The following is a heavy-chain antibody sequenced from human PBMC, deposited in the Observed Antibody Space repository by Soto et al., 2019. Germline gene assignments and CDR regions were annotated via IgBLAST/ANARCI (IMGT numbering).Heavy chain of an antibody. V-gene: IGHV3-30*03. J-gene: IGHJ5*01. Sequence: GSLRLSCAASTLTVSLYGIQWVRQAPGKGLDWVAFISNDGGTQYYADSVKGRFSISRDNSMNTVDLHMNSLRAEDTAIYYCARDIWSGNYKWFDSWGQGTLVTAPQ. CDR1: TLTVSLYG. D-gene: IGHD3-3*01. CDR3: ARDIWSGNYKWFDS. CDR2: ISNDGGTQ.